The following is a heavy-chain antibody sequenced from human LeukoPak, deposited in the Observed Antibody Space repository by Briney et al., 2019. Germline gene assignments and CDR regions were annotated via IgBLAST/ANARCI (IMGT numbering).Heavy chain of an antibody. J-gene: IGHJ4*02. Sequence: GESLKISCKGSGYSFTSFWIGWVRQMPGKGLEWMGIIYPGDSDTRYSPSFQGQVTISADKSISTAYLQWSSLKASDTAMYYCARQRRHSSSWYYFDYWGQGTLVTVSS. CDR1: GYSFTSFW. V-gene: IGHV5-51*01. CDR3: ARQRRHSSSWYYFDY. D-gene: IGHD6-13*01. CDR2: IYPGDSDT.